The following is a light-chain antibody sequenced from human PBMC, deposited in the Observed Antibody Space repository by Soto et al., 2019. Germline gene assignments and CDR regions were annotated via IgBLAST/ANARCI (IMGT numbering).Light chain of an antibody. Sequence: GDRVTLTFPASQTISSWLAWYQQKPGKAPTLLIYDASTLERGVPSRFSGTGSGTEFTLSIDSLQPDDFETYYCQQYHTSSITVGQGTRLEIK. CDR2: DAS. CDR3: QQYHTSSIT. J-gene: IGKJ5*01. CDR1: QTISSW. V-gene: IGKV1-5*01.